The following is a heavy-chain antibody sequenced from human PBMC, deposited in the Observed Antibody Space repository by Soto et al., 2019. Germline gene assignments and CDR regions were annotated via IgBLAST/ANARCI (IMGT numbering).Heavy chain of an antibody. V-gene: IGHV3-23*01. Sequence: GGSLRLPCAASGFTFSSHAISWISQAPGKGPVWVSAISGSASTTNYADSVKGRFTISRDNAKNTLYLQMDSLTAEDTAVYSCARGPSGWFGYDYWGKGTLVTVSS. CDR2: ISGSASTT. CDR1: GFTFSSHA. D-gene: IGHD6-19*01. J-gene: IGHJ4*02. CDR3: ARGPSGWFGYDY.